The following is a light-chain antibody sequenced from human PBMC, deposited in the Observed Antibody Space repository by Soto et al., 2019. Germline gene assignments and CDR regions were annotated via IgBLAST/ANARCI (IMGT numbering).Light chain of an antibody. CDR1: QSVSSSY. CDR2: DVS. V-gene: IGKV3-20*01. Sequence: EIVLTQSPGTLSLSPGERATLSCRSSQSVSSSYLAWYQHKPGQAPRLLIYDVSSRATGIPDRFSGSGSGTDFTLTISRLVSEDFAPYYCQQYRSSPTFGQGTKVEIK. J-gene: IGKJ1*01. CDR3: QQYRSSPT.